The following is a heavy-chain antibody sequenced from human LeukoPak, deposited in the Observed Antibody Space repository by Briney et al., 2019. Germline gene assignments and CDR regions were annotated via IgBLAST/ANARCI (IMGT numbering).Heavy chain of an antibody. CDR2: ISYDGSNK. CDR3: ARGSTLSWPYYYYGMDV. D-gene: IGHD2/OR15-2a*01. Sequence: GGSLRLSCAASGFTFSSYVMHWVRQAPGKGLEWVAVISYDGSNKYYADSVKGRFTISRDNSKNTLYLQMNSLRAEDTAVYYCARGSTLSWPYYYYGMDVWGQGTTVTVSS. V-gene: IGHV3-30*04. J-gene: IGHJ6*02. CDR1: GFTFSSYV.